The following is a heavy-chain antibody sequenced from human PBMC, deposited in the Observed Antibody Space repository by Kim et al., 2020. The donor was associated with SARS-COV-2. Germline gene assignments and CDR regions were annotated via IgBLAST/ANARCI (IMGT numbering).Heavy chain of an antibody. CDR3: ARDIRGTWFDP. J-gene: IGHJ5*02. CDR2: IKQDGSEK. V-gene: IGHV3-7*01. D-gene: IGHD3-16*01. CDR1: GFTFSSYA. Sequence: GGSLRLSCVASGFTFSSYAMSWVRQAQGKGLEWVANIKQDGSEKYYIDSVKGRITISRDNAKNLMYLQMSGLRAEDTAVYYCARDIRGTWFDPWAQGTL.